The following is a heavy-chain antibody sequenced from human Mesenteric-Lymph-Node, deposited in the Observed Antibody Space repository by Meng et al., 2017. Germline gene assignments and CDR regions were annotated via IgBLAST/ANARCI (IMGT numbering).Heavy chain of an antibody. J-gene: IGHJ4*02. D-gene: IGHD4-17*01. CDR3: ARDSGTVTALR. Sequence: GGSLRLSCAASGFTFSSYSMNWVRQAPGKGLEWVSSISSSSSYIYYADSVKGRFTISRDNAKNSLYLQMNSLRAEDTAVYYCARDSGTVTALRWGQGTLVTVSS. CDR2: ISSSSSYI. CDR1: GFTFSSYS. V-gene: IGHV3-21*01.